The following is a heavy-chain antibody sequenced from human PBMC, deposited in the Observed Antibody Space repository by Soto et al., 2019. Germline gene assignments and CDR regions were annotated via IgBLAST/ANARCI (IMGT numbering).Heavy chain of an antibody. J-gene: IGHJ3*02. CDR1: GYTFTSYG. Sequence: ASVKVSCTASGYTFTSYGISWVRQAPGQGLEWMGWISAYNGNTNYAQKLQGRVTMTTDTSTSTAYMELRSLRSDDTAVYYCARARRHPEAFDIWGQGTMVTVSS. CDR3: ARARRHPEAFDI. V-gene: IGHV1-18*01. CDR2: ISAYNGNT.